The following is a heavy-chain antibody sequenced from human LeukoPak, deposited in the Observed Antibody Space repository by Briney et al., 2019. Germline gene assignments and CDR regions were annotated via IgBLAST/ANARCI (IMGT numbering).Heavy chain of an antibody. V-gene: IGHV5-51*01. CDR1: GYIFTTYW. CDR3: ARHTASPVAGHDAFDV. D-gene: IGHD6-19*01. Sequence: GESLKISCEASGYIFTTYWIGWVRQKPGEGLEWMGIVYPVDYRTKYSPSLQGQVTISADKSISTAYLQWSSLEASDTAIYYCARHTASPVAGHDAFDVWGQGTLVTVSS. J-gene: IGHJ3*01. CDR2: VYPVDYRT.